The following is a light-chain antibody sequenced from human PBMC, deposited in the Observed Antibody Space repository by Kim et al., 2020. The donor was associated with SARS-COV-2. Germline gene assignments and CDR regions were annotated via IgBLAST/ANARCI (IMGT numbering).Light chain of an antibody. CDR3: HSRISCTKEYV. V-gene: IGLV3-19*01. Sequence: SSELTQDPTVSVALGPTVRITIQGDSLRHSYAGSYQQKPGHAPQLIFCDENTRPAGKPDRFSASSSGNTASLTINGAEAEDEADYYCHSRISCTKEYVF. J-gene: IGLJ1*01. CDR2: DEN. CDR1: SLRHSY.